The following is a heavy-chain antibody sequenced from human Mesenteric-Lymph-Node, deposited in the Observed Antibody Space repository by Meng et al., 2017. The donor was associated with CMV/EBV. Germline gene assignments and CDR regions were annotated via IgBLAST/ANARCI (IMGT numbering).Heavy chain of an antibody. CDR2: ISSSGSTI. CDR1: GFTFSSSE. Sequence: GGSLRLSCAASGFTFSSSEMNWVRQAPGKGLEWVSYISSSGSTIYYADSVKGRFTISRDNARKSLYLQMNSLRAEDTALYYCAREKGSSNCYDYWGQGTLVTVSS. CDR3: AREKGSSNCYDY. V-gene: IGHV3-48*03. D-gene: IGHD1-1*01. J-gene: IGHJ4*02.